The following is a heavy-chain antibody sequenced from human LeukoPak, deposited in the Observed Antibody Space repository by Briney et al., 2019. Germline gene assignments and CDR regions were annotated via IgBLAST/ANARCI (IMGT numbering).Heavy chain of an antibody. CDR3: ATDYGDPETEYFQH. V-gene: IGHV1-2*02. D-gene: IGHD4-17*01. CDR1: GYTFTGYY. Sequence: GASVKVSCKASGYTFTGYYMHWVRQAPGQGLEWMGWINPNSGGTNYAQKFQGRVTMTRDTSISTAYMELSRLRSDDTAVYYCATDYGDPETEYFQHWGQGTLVTVSS. J-gene: IGHJ1*01. CDR2: INPNSGGT.